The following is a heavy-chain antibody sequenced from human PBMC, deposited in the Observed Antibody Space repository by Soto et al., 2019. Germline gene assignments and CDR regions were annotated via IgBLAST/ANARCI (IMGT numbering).Heavy chain of an antibody. CDR3: ARGVDTWMVSGYYYYHGMDV. CDR2: IIPIFDRA. D-gene: IGHD1-26*01. J-gene: IGHJ6*02. CDR1: GGTFSSYV. Sequence: QVQLVQSGAEVKKPGSSVKVSCKASGGTFSSYVVTWVRQAPGQGLEWMGGIIPIFDRANYAQKFQGRVTLTADECSGTVSRELRSLRSEDTAVYYCARGVDTWMVSGYYYYHGMDVWGQGTTVTVSS. V-gene: IGHV1-69*12.